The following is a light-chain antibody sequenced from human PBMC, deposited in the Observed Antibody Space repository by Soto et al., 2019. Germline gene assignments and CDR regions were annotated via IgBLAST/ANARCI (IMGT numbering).Light chain of an antibody. V-gene: IGKV1-5*03. J-gene: IGKJ4*01. CDR1: QSIVDN. CDR2: KAS. CDR3: QQYTTYVLT. Sequence: DIQMTQSPSTLSASVGDRVTITCRASQSIVDNLAWYQQKPGTAPKLVIYKASRLETGVPSRFSGSGSGTEFTLTISSLQPDDLATYYCQQYTTYVLTFGGGTKVEIK.